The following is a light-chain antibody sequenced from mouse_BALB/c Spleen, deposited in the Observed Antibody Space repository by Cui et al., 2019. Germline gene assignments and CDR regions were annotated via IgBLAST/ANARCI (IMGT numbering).Light chain of an antibody. Sequence: QIVLTQSPAIMSASLGERVTMTCTASSSVSSSYLHWYQQKPGSSPKLWIYSTSNLASGVPARFSGSGSGTSCSLTISSMEAEDAATYYCHQYHRSPYTFGGGTKLEIK. CDR1: SSVSSSY. CDR2: STS. J-gene: IGKJ2*01. CDR3: HQYHRSPYT. V-gene: IGKV4-74*01.